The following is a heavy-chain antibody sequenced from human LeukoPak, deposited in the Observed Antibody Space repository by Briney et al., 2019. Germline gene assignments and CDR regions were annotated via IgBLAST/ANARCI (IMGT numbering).Heavy chain of an antibody. V-gene: IGHV3-30-3*01. CDR3: AKDKPYSSGWYKRGAFDI. Sequence: GGSLRLSCAASGFTFSSYAMHWVRQAPGKGLEWVAVISYDGSNKYYADSVKGRFTISRDNSKNTLYLQMNSLRAEDTAVYYCAKDKPYSSGWYKRGAFDIWGQGTMVTVSS. D-gene: IGHD6-19*01. J-gene: IGHJ3*02. CDR2: ISYDGSNK. CDR1: GFTFSSYA.